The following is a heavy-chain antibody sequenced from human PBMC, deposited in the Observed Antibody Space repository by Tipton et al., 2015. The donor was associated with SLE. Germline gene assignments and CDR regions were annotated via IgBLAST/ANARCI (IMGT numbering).Heavy chain of an antibody. CDR2: INLGGST. D-gene: IGHD5-18*01. V-gene: IGHV4-34*01. Sequence: TLSLTCAVYGGSFTDDYWSWVRQPPGKGLEWIGEINLGGSTNYNPSLKSRVTISVDTSKNQFFLNLNSVTAADTAVYYCVRHRYTYGYEDYWGQGTLVTVSS. CDR1: GGSFTDDY. J-gene: IGHJ4*02. CDR3: VRHRYTYGYEDY.